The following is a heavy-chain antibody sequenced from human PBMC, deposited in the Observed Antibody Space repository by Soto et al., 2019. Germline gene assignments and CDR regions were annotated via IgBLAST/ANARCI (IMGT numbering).Heavy chain of an antibody. Sequence: SETLSLTCTVSGGSIDTYYLSWIRQPPGKGLQWIGYIYYSGSTTYSPSLKSRATISVDRSKNQFSLKLTSVTAADTAVYYCARLGGYYQSLDTWGQGTLVTAPQ. CDR2: IYYSGST. CDR1: GGSIDTYY. J-gene: IGHJ5*02. D-gene: IGHD3-3*01. V-gene: IGHV4-59*08. CDR3: ARLGGYYQSLDT.